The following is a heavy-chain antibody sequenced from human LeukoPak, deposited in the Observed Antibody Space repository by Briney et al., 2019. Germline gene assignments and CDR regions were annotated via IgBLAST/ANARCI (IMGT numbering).Heavy chain of an antibody. V-gene: IGHV1-46*01. CDR2: INPSGGST. Sequence: ASVKVSCKASGYTFTSYYMHWVRQAPGQGLEWMGIINPSGGSTSYAQRFQGRVTMTRDTSTSTVYMELSSLRSEDTAVYYCARAPGYCSSTSCSHRAFDIWGQGTMVTVSS. CDR3: ARAPGYCSSTSCSHRAFDI. J-gene: IGHJ3*02. CDR1: GYTFTSYY. D-gene: IGHD2-2*01.